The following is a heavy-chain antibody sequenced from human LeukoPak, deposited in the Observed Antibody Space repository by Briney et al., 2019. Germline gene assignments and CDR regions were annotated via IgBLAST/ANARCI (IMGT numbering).Heavy chain of an antibody. CDR1: GGSFSGYY. CDR2: INHSGST. V-gene: IGHV4-34*01. Sequence: SETLSLTCAVYGGSFSGYYWSWIRQPPGKGLEWIGEINHSGSTNYNPSLKSRVTISVDTSKNQFSLKLSSVTAADTAVYYCARWRYYYDYNWFDPWGQGTLVTVSS. CDR3: ARWRYYYDYNWFDP. D-gene: IGHD3-22*01. J-gene: IGHJ5*02.